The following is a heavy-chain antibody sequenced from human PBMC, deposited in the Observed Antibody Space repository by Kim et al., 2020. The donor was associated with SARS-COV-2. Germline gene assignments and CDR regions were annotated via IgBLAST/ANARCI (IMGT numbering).Heavy chain of an antibody. V-gene: IGHV7-4-1*02. J-gene: IGHJ4*02. CDR3: ARMYGDGWSPADY. D-gene: IGHD6-19*01. Sequence: YAQGFTGRFVFSLDTSVSTAYLQISSLKAEDSAVYYCARMYGDGWSPADYWGQGTLVTVSS.